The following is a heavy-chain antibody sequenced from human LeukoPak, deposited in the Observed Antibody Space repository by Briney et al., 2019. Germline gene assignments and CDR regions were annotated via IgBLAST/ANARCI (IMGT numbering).Heavy chain of an antibody. CDR3: ARLNFDPYYYGMDV. Sequence: ASVKVSCKASGYTFTSYGISWVRQAPGQGLEWMGWISAYNGNTNYAQKLQGRVTMTTDTSTSTAYMELRSLRSDDTAVYYCARLNFDPYYYGMDVWGQGTTVTVSS. J-gene: IGHJ6*02. CDR2: ISAYNGNT. V-gene: IGHV1-18*01. CDR1: GYTFTSYG. D-gene: IGHD3-9*01.